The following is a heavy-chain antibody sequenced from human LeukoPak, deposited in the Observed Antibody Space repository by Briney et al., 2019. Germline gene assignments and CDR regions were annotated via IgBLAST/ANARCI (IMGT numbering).Heavy chain of an antibody. CDR2: TYYRSKWYY. D-gene: IGHD3-22*01. V-gene: IGHV6-1*01. J-gene: IGHJ4*02. CDR1: GDSVSGSNGA. Sequence: SQTLSLTFVISGDSVSGSNGAWNWIRQSPSRGLEWLGSTYYRSKWYYAYAVSVKSRITINPGTSKKQFSLQLNSVTPEDTAVYYCAREPYYYDHTGFHPRYLDSWGQGTLVTVSS. CDR3: AREPYYYDHTGFHPRYLDS.